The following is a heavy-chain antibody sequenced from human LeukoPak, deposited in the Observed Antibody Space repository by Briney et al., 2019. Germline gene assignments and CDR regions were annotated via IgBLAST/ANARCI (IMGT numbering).Heavy chain of an antibody. CDR2: ISRNGGST. J-gene: IGHJ3*02. Sequence: GGSLRLSCTASGFTFNSYDEQWVRQARGKGLGYVSGISRNGGSTYYADSVKGRFTISRENSKNTLYLQMSSLREDATAVYECVKEIGFLVALNSAFTIWGQATMVTVSS. D-gene: IGHD2-8*02. CDR1: GFTFNSYD. V-gene: IGHV3-64D*06. CDR3: VKEIGFLVALNSAFTI.